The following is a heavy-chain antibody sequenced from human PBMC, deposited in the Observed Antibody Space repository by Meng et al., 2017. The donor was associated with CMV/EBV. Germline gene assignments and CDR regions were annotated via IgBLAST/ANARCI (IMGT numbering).Heavy chain of an antibody. V-gene: IGHV1-69*05. CDR3: ARASGIAGYYYYGMDV. Sequence: SVKVSCKASGGTFSSYAISWVRQAPGQGLEWMGGIIPIIGTANYAQKFQGRVTITTDESTSTAYMELSSLRSEDTAVYYCARASGIAGYYYYGMDVWGQGTTVTVSS. CDR1: GGTFSSYA. D-gene: IGHD6-13*01. CDR2: IIPIIGTA. J-gene: IGHJ6*02.